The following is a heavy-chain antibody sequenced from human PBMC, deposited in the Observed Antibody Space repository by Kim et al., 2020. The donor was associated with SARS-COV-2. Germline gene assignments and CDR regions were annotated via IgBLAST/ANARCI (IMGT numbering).Heavy chain of an antibody. V-gene: IGHV1-8*01. D-gene: IGHD3-9*01. CDR3: ARQGVSRVLRYFDWSYPNDY. CDR1: GYTFTSYD. J-gene: IGHJ4*02. Sequence: ASVKVSCKASGYTFTSYDINWVRQATGQGLEWMGWMNPNSGNTGYAQKFQGRVTMTRNTSISTAYMELSSLRSEDTAVYYCARQGVSRVLRYFDWSYPNDYWGQGTLVTVSS. CDR2: MNPNSGNT.